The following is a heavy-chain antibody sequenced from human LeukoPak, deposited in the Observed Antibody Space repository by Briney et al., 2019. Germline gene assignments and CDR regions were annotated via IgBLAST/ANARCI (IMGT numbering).Heavy chain of an antibody. J-gene: IGHJ2*01. V-gene: IGHV3-23*01. Sequence: PGGSLRLSCAASGFTFDNYAMNWVRQAPGKGLEWVSTFRYRGGYTDYADSGKGRFTISRDSSKTTLFLQMNTLRAEDTAVYYCARSPPTETAGYYLYFHLWGRGTLVTVSS. D-gene: IGHD4-17*01. CDR1: GFTFDNYA. CDR3: ARSPPTETAGYYLYFHL. CDR2: FRYRGGYT.